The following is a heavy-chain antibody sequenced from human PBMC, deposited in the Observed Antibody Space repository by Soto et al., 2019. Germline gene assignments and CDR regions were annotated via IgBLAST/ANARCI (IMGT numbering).Heavy chain of an antibody. CDR1: GYSFISHS. Sequence: QAQLVQSEAELERPGASVRVSCKASGYSFISHSINWVRQAPGHALEWMGWISAYNGNTKYAQKFQGRFTMTIETSTKTAYMELRSLRSDDTAMYYCARGEPIVAVPFFDSWGQGTLVTVSS. J-gene: IGHJ4*02. CDR3: ARGEPIVAVPFFDS. CDR2: ISAYNGNT. D-gene: IGHD2-15*01. V-gene: IGHV1-18*01.